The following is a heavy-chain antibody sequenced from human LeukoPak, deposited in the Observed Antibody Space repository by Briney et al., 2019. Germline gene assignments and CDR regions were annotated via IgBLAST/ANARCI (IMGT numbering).Heavy chain of an antibody. CDR3: AKGQVSATLVRFDY. CDR2: MSGSGGST. V-gene: IGHV3-23*01. Sequence: GGSLRLSCVASGFTFTSYGMSWVRQAPGKGLEWVSTMSGSGGSTYNADSVKGRFTISRDNSKNTLYLQTNSLRAEDTAVYYCAKGQVSATLVRFDYWGQGTLVTVSS. J-gene: IGHJ4*02. CDR1: GFTFTSYG. D-gene: IGHD2-21*02.